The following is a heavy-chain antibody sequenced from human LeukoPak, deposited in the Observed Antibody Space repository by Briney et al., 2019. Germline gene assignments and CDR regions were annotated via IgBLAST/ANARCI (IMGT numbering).Heavy chain of an antibody. Sequence: KTSETLSLTCFVTGGSISYYYWSWIRQPAGKGLEWIGRLHTSGSTDYNPSLKSRVTMSVDTSKNQFSLKLRSVTAADTAVYYCARGTVTTLFDYWGQGTLVTVSS. J-gene: IGHJ4*02. CDR3: ARGTVTTLFDY. CDR1: GGSISYYY. V-gene: IGHV4-4*07. CDR2: LHTSGST. D-gene: IGHD4-17*01.